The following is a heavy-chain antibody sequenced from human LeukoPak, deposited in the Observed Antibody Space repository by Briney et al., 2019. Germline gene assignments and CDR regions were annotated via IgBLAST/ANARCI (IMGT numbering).Heavy chain of an antibody. CDR2: IYPGDSDT. CDR3: ARQATGPFDI. Sequence: GESLKISRKGSGSTFTSSWIGWVRQMPGKGLEWMWIIYPGDSDTRYRPSFQGQVTISADKSIRTAYLQWSSLKASDTAMYYCARQATGPFDIWGQGTMVTVSS. V-gene: IGHV5-51*01. J-gene: IGHJ3*02. CDR1: GSTFTSSW.